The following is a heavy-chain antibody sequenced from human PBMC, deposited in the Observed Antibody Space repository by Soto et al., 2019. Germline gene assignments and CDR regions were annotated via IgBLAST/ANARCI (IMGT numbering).Heavy chain of an antibody. CDR3: ARGPATAPDAY. J-gene: IGHJ4*02. CDR2: INPSGGTT. D-gene: IGHD2-2*01. Sequence: ASVKVSCKTSGYIFTSYYIHWVRQAPGQGLEWMGIINPSGGTTTYAQKFQGRVTMTRDTSTSTVYMELSSLRSEDTAVYYCARGPATAPDAYWGLGTLVTVP. V-gene: IGHV1-46*01. CDR1: GYIFTSYY.